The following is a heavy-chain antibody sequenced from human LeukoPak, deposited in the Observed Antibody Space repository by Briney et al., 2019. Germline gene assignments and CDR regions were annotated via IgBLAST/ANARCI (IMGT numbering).Heavy chain of an antibody. J-gene: IGHJ4*02. CDR1: GGSITGYY. D-gene: IGHD3-10*01. CDR2: ISYSGST. Sequence: SETLSLTCTVSGGSITGYYWSWIRQPPGKGLEWIGYISYSGSTNSNPSLKSRVTVSVDKSKNQFSLKLNSVTAADTAVYYCARVPRGAGALDYWGQGILVTVSS. V-gene: IGHV4-59*12. CDR3: ARVPRGAGALDY.